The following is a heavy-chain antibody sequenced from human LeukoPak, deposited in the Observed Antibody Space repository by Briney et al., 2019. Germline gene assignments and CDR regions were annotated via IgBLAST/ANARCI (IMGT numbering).Heavy chain of an antibody. D-gene: IGHD6-13*01. CDR2: ISGSGGST. V-gene: IGHV3-23*01. Sequence: GGSLRLSCAASGFTFSSYAMSWVRQAPGKGLEWVSVISGSGGSTYHADSVKGRFTISRDNSKNTLYLQMNSLRAEDTAVYYCAKALRSGMYSNSYYYGMDVWGQGTTVTVSS. J-gene: IGHJ6*02. CDR3: AKALRSGMYSNSYYYGMDV. CDR1: GFTFSSYA.